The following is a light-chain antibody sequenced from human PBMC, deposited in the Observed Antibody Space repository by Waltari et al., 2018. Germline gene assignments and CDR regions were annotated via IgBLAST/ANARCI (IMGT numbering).Light chain of an antibody. CDR1: SSDVGGYNY. CDR2: DVS. V-gene: IGLV2-14*03. J-gene: IGLJ2*01. CDR3: SSYTSSSTRV. Sequence: QSALTQPASVSGSPGQSLTISCTGTSSDVGGYNYVSWYQQHPGKAPKLMIYDVSNRPSGVSNRVSGSKSGNTASLTISGLQAEDEADYYCSSYTSSSTRVFGGGTKLTVL.